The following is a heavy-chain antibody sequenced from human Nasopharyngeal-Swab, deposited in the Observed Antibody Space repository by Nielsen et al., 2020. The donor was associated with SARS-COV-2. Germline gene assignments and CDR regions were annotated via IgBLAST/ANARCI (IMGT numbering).Heavy chain of an antibody. J-gene: IGHJ4*02. V-gene: IGHV4-39*07. CDR2: INHSGST. CDR1: GGSISSSSYY. CDR3: AAGLTTVTRY. D-gene: IGHD4-17*01. Sequence: SETLSLTCTVSGGSISSSSYYWGWIRQPPGKGLEWIGEINHSGSTNYNPSLKSRVTISVDTSKNQFSLKLSSVTAADTAVYYCAAGLTTVTRYWGQGILVTVSS.